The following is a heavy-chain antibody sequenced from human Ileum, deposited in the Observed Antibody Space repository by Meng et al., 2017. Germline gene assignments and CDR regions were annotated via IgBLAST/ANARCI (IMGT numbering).Heavy chain of an antibody. CDR2: AGT. J-gene: IGHJ4*02. D-gene: IGHD7-27*01. CDR1: GGSVSTSDYQ. Sequence: QVRLPESGPGLVRPSETLSLICTVSGGSVSTSDYQWGWIRQPPGKGLEWIGYAGTNYNPSLKSRVTISVDTSKRQFSLKLTSVTAADTAVYYCARDHWGSLDYWGQGILVTVSS. V-gene: IGHV4-61*08. CDR3: ARDHWGSLDY.